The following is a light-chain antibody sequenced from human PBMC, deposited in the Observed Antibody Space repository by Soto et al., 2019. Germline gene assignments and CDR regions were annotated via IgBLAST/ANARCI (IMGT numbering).Light chain of an antibody. CDR3: QSYDSSLSMYV. CDR2: GNS. J-gene: IGLJ1*01. Sequence: QSVLTQPPSVSGAPGQRVTISCTGSSSNIGAGNDVHWYQQLLGTAPKLLIYGNSNRSSGVPDRFSGSKSGTSASLAITGLQAEDEADYYCQSYDSSLSMYVFGTGTKVTVL. CDR1: SSNIGAGND. V-gene: IGLV1-40*01.